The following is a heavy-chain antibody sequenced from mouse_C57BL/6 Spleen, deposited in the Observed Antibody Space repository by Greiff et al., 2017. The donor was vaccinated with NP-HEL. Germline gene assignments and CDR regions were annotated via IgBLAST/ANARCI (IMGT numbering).Heavy chain of an antibody. V-gene: IGHV5-17*01. J-gene: IGHJ3*01. D-gene: IGHD2-3*01. CDR2: ISSGSSTI. CDR3: ARPYDGYYVWFAY. CDR1: GFTFSDYG. Sequence: EVHLVESGGGLVKPGGSLKLSCAASGFTFSDYGMHWVRQGPEKGLEWVAYISSGSSTIYYADTVKGRFTISRDNAKNTLFLQMTSLRSEDTAMYYCARPYDGYYVWFAYWGQGTLVTVSA.